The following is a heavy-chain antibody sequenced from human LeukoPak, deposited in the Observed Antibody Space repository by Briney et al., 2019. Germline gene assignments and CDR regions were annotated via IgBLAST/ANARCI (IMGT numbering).Heavy chain of an antibody. CDR3: AKDPPEPPHF. V-gene: IGHV3-30*02. CDR1: GFTFSSYG. CDR2: IRYDGSNK. Sequence: AGGSLRLSCAASGFTFSSYGMHWVRQAPGKGLEWVAFIRYDGSNKYYADSVKGRFTISRDNSKNTLYLQMNSLRAEDTAVYYCAKDPPEPPHFWGQGTLVTVSS. D-gene: IGHD1-14*01. J-gene: IGHJ4*02.